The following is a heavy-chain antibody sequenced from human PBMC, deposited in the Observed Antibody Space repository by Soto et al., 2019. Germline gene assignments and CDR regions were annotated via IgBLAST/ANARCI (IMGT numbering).Heavy chain of an antibody. Sequence: GGSLRLSCAASGFTFSDYYMSWIRQAPGKGLEWVSYISSSSSYTNYADSVKGRFTISGDKAKNSLCLQMNSLRAEDTAVYYCARAQGDYQYYTLGYFDYSSQGTRVTVSS. CDR3: ARAQGDYQYYTLGYFDY. J-gene: IGHJ4*02. CDR1: GFTFSDYY. CDR2: ISSSSSYT. D-gene: IGHD4-17*01. V-gene: IGHV3-11*06.